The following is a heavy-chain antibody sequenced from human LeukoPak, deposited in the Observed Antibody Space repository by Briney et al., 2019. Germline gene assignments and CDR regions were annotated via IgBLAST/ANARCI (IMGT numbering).Heavy chain of an antibody. Sequence: GGSLRLSCAASGFNFSSYAMSWVRQAPGKGLEWVSAISGSGGSTYYADSVKGRFTISRDNSQNTLYLQMNSLRAEDTAVYYCAKHDCGDYEGAYYFDYWGQGTLVTVSS. V-gene: IGHV3-23*01. CDR1: GFNFSSYA. J-gene: IGHJ4*02. D-gene: IGHD4-17*01. CDR3: AKHDCGDYEGAYYFDY. CDR2: ISGSGGST.